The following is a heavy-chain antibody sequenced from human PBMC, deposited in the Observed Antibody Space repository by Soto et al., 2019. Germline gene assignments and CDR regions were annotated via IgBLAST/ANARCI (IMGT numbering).Heavy chain of an antibody. CDR1: GFSFNNAW. D-gene: IGHD2-15*01. J-gene: IGHJ6*02. CDR3: VRGRHCSGGSCYFEVLVYYGMDL. CDR2: IKSKTDGGTT. V-gene: IGHV3-15*07. Sequence: EVQLVESGGGLVKPGGSLRLSCAASGFSFNNAWMNWVRQAPGKGLEWVGRIKSKTDGGTTDYAAPVKGRFTISRDDSKNTLYLQMNSLKTEDTAVYYCVRGRHCSGGSCYFEVLVYYGMDLWGQGTTVTVSS.